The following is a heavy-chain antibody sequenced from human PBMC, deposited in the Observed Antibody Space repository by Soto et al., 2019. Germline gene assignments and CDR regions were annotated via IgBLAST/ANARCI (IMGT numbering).Heavy chain of an antibody. CDR2: ISAYNGNT. J-gene: IGHJ4*02. Sequence: ASVKVSCKASGYTFTSYGISWVRQAPGQGLEWMGWISAYNGNTNYAQKLQGRVTMTTDTSTSTAYMELRSLRSDDTAVYYCARDWAYYYDSSGYYPGSDYWGQGTLVTVSS. CDR3: ARDWAYYYDSSGYYPGSDY. D-gene: IGHD3-22*01. CDR1: GYTFTSYG. V-gene: IGHV1-18*04.